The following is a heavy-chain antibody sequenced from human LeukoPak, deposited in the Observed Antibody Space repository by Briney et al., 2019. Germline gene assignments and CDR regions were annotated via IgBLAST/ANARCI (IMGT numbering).Heavy chain of an antibody. CDR3: AREGGPYRPLDY. J-gene: IGHJ4*02. CDR1: GGSISSSSYY. CDR2: IYYSGST. V-gene: IGHV4-39*02. Sequence: SETLSLTCTVSGGSISSSSYYWGWIRQPLGKGLEWIGSIYYSGSTYYNPSLKSRVTISVDTSKNQFSLKLSSVTAADTAVYYCAREGGPYRPLDYSGQGTLVTVAS.